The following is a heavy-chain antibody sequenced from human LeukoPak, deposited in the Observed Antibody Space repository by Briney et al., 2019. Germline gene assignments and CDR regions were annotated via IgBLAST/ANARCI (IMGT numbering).Heavy chain of an antibody. D-gene: IGHD4-17*01. J-gene: IGHJ4*02. Sequence: GGSLRLSCAASGFTVSSNYMSLVRQAPGKGLEWVSVIYSGGSTYYADSVKGRFTISRDNSKNTLYLQMNSLRAEDTAVYYCARAEDDYGDYYWGQGTLVTVSS. CDR2: IYSGGST. CDR1: GFTVSSNY. CDR3: ARAEDDYGDYY. V-gene: IGHV3-66*02.